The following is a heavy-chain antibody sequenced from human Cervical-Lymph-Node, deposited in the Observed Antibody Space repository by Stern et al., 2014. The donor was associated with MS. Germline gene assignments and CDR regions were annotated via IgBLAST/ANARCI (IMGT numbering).Heavy chain of an antibody. CDR3: VREAPSRVCFDY. V-gene: IGHV3-30*04. D-gene: IGHD5/OR15-5a*01. CDR2: ISYDGTNK. J-gene: IGHJ4*02. CDR1: RFTFSSYA. Sequence: VQLVESGGGVVQPGRSLRLSCAASRFTFSSYAIHWVRQAPGKGLEWVALISYDGTNKYYAESVKGRFSISRDNSKNTVYLQMNSLRDDDTAVYHCVREAPSRVCFDYWGPGTLLTVSS.